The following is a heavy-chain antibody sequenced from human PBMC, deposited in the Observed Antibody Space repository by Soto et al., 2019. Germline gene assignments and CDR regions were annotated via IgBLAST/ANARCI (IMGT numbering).Heavy chain of an antibody. CDR2: ISYDGSNK. CDR1: GFTFSSYA. V-gene: IGHV3-30-3*01. D-gene: IGHD2-2*02. CDR3: ARVRGVPAAISYYYGMDV. J-gene: IGHJ6*02. Sequence: PGGSLRLSCAASGFTFSSYAMHWVRQAPGKGLEWVAVISYDGSNKYYADSVKGRFTISRDNSKNTLYLQMNSLRAEDTAVYYCARVRGVPAAISYYYGMDVWGQGPTVTVYS.